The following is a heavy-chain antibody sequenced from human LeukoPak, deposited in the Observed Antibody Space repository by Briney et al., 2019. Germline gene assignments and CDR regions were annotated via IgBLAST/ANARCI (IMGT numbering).Heavy chain of an antibody. V-gene: IGHV1-46*01. Sequence: ASVTVSCTASGYIFTGYYIHWVRQVPGQGPEWMGIIDPNGGSTSYALKFQGRLTLTRDTSTSTVFMDLSSLRSEDTSIYYCVRIGYSSGWYSGPYDYWGQGTLVTVSS. CDR1: GYIFTGYY. CDR3: VRIGYSSGWYSGPYDY. J-gene: IGHJ4*02. D-gene: IGHD6-19*01. CDR2: IDPNGGST.